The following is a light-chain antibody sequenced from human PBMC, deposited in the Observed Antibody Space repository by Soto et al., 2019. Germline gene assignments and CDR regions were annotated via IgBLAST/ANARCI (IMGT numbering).Light chain of an antibody. CDR3: SSYAGSNNLV. Sequence: QSALTQPPSASGSRGQSVTIPCTGTSSDVGGYNSVSWYQQHPGKVPKLMIYEVSKRPSGVPDRFSGSKSGNTASLTVSGLQAEDEADYYCSSYAGSNNLVFGGGTKLTVL. J-gene: IGLJ2*01. V-gene: IGLV2-8*01. CDR2: EVS. CDR1: SSDVGGYNS.